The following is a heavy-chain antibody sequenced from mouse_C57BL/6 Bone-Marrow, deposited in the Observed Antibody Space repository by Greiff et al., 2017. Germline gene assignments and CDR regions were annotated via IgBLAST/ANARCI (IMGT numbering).Heavy chain of an antibody. Sequence: LQESGPELVKPGASVKISCKASGYSFTSYYIHWVKQRPGQGLEWIGWIYPGSGNTKYNEKFKGKATLTADTSSSTAYMQLSSLTSEDSAVYYCARGNSWFAYWGQGTLVTVSA. V-gene: IGHV1-66*01. CDR3: ARGNSWFAY. J-gene: IGHJ3*01. CDR1: GYSFTSYY. CDR2: IYPGSGNT.